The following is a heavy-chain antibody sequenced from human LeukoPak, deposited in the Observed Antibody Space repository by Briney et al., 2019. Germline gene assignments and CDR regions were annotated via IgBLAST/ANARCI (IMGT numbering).Heavy chain of an antibody. CDR1: GFSLRVFT. CDR3: ARAQSGTGRLHFDY. V-gene: IGHV3-30-3*01. J-gene: IGHJ4*02. Sequence: GGSLRLSCEASGFSLRVFTIHWVRQTPGKGLEWVALLSYDGSVTSYADSVKGRFTISRDNSKDTLYLQMDSVRPEDTAVYYCARAQSGTGRLHFDYWGQGTLVTVSS. CDR2: LSYDGSVT. D-gene: IGHD3/OR15-3a*01.